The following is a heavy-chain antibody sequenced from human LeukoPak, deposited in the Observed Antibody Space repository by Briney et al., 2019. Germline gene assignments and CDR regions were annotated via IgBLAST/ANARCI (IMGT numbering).Heavy chain of an antibody. Sequence: GGSLRLSCSASGFTFSSNSMNSVRQAPGKGLEYVSAVSNNGGSTYYADSVKGRFTISRDNSKNTLYLQMSSLRAEDTAVYYCVKDDAAAVDYWGQGTLVTVSS. D-gene: IGHD6-13*01. V-gene: IGHV3-64D*09. CDR2: VSNNGGST. CDR3: VKDDAAAVDY. CDR1: GFTFSSNS. J-gene: IGHJ4*02.